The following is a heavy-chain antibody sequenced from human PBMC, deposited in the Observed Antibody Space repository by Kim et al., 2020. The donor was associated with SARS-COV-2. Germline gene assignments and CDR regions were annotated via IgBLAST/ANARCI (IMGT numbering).Heavy chain of an antibody. CDR3: ARGVGTTLFDY. D-gene: IGHD1-26*01. J-gene: IGHJ4*02. V-gene: IGHV4-59*08. CDR2: ISYSGST. Sequence: SETLSLTCSVSGGSISSYYWSWIRQPPGKGLEWIGYISYSGSTNYNPSLKSRVTISVDKSKSQFSLRLSSVTAADTAVYYCARGVGTTLFDYWGQGTLVT. CDR1: GGSISSYY.